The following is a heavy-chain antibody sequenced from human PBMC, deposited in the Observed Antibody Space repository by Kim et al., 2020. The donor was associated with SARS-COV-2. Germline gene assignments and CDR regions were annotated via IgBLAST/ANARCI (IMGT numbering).Heavy chain of an antibody. Sequence: GGSLRLSCAASAFAFSNYAMNWVRLAPGKGLEWVSGISGSGGSTYYADSVKGWFTISRDNSQNTLYLEMNSLRVEDTAIYFCAKDSPGQRNQYQLPVGRLDYWGQGTLVTVSS. CDR2: ISGSGGST. CDR1: AFAFSNYA. V-gene: IGHV3-23*01. D-gene: IGHD2-2*01. J-gene: IGHJ4*02. CDR3: AKDSPGQRNQYQLPVGRLDY.